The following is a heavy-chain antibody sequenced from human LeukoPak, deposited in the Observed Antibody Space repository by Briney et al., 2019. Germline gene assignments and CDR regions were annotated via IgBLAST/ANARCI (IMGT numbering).Heavy chain of an antibody. V-gene: IGHV4-59*01. CDR1: GGSISSYH. D-gene: IGHD3-22*01. CDR3: ARARNYYDSSDYYYEGDAFDI. J-gene: IGHJ3*02. CDR2: IYYSGST. Sequence: SGTLSLTCTVSGGSISSYHWSWIRQPPGKGLECIGFIYYSGSTNYNPSLKSRVTISVDTSKNQFSLKLSSVTAADTAVYYCARARNYYDSSDYYYEGDAFDIWGQGTMVTVSS.